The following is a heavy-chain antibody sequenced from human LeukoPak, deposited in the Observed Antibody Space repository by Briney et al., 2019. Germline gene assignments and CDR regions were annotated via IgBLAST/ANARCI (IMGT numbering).Heavy chain of an antibody. V-gene: IGHV4-38-2*02. CDR2: IYQSETA. Sequence: SETLSLTCTVSGYSISSGYFWGWMRQPPGKGLEWIGSIYQSETAHYNPSLKSRVTISVDTSKNPFSLKLRSVMAADTAVYYCARGPRFGELLWHWFDPWGQGTLVTVSS. J-gene: IGHJ5*02. CDR1: GYSISSGYF. CDR3: ARGPRFGELLWHWFDP. D-gene: IGHD3-10*01.